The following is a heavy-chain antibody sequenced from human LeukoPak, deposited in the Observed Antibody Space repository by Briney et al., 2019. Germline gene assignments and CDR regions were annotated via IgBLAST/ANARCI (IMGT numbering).Heavy chain of an antibody. CDR1: GGTFSSYA. J-gene: IGHJ6*02. CDR2: IIPIFGTA. CDR3: ARVALGRRWLQTSYYYGMDV. V-gene: IGHV1-69*13. D-gene: IGHD5-24*01. Sequence: ASVTVSCKASGGTFSSYAISWVRQAPGQGLEWMGGIIPIFGTANYAQKFQGRVTITADESTSTAYMKLSSLRSEDTAVYYCARVALGRRWLQTSYYYGMDVWGQGTTVTVSS.